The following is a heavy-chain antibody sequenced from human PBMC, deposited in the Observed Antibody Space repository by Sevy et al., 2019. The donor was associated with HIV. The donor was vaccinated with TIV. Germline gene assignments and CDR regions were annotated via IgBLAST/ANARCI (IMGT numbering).Heavy chain of an antibody. CDR1: GGTFSSYA. CDR3: ARGITMIRGGGYYFDY. D-gene: IGHD3-22*01. V-gene: IGHV1-69*13. J-gene: IGHJ4*02. Sequence: ASVKVSCKASGGTFSSYAVHWVRQAPGQGLEWMGGIIPLFASSDYAQKFQGRVTITADESTSTAYMELSSLRSEDTAVYYCARGITMIRGGGYYFDYWCQGTLVTVSS. CDR2: IIPLFASS.